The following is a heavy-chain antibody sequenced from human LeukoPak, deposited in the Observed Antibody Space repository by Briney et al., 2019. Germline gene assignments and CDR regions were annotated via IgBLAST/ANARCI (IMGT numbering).Heavy chain of an antibody. CDR2: ISSSTSII. CDR3: ARDGGKGGNSDY. V-gene: IGHV3-48*02. CDR1: GFTFSSYS. D-gene: IGHD2-15*01. J-gene: IGHJ4*02. Sequence: GGSLRLSCAASGFTFSSYSMNWVRQAPGKGLQWVSYISSSTSIIYYADSVKGRFTISRDNAKNSLYLQMTSLRDEDTAVYYCARDGGKGGNSDYWGQGTLVTVSS.